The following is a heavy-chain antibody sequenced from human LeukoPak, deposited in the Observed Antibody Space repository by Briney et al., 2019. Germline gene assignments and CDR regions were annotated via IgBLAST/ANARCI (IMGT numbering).Heavy chain of an antibody. V-gene: IGHV3-73*01. CDR3: TTRGYSSSEYYYYYYMDV. CDR1: GFTFSGSA. CDR2: IRSKANSYAT. D-gene: IGHD6-6*01. Sequence: PGGSLRLSCAASGFTFSGSAMHWVRQASGEGLEWVGRIRSKANSYATAYAASVKGRFTISRDDSKNTAYLQMNSLKTEDTAVYYCTTRGYSSSEYYYYYYMDVWGKGTTVTVSS. J-gene: IGHJ6*03.